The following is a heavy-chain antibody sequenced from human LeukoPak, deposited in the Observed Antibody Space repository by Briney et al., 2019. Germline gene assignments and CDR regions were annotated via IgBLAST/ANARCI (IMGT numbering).Heavy chain of an antibody. V-gene: IGHV1-46*01. CDR3: ARPYYDILTGYYTHFDY. Sequence: ASVKVSCKASGYTFTSYYMHWVRQAPGQGLEWMGIINPSGGSTSYAQKFQGRVTMTRDTSTSTVYMELSSLRSEDTVVYYCARPYYDILTGYYTHFDYWGQGTLVTVSS. CDR2: INPSGGST. J-gene: IGHJ4*02. CDR1: GYTFTSYY. D-gene: IGHD3-9*01.